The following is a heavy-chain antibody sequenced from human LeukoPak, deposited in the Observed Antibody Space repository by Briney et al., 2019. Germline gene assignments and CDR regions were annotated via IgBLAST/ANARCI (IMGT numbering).Heavy chain of an antibody. D-gene: IGHD3-10*01. Sequence: GGSLRLSCVASGFTFSNYDMSWVRQAPGKGLEWVSSISGSGAYTHYADSVKGRFTISRDNSKNTLYVQMSSLRAEDTAVYYCAKGSSAGTYVDYWGQGTLVTVSS. J-gene: IGHJ4*02. CDR3: AKGSSAGTYVDY. CDR1: GFTFSNYD. V-gene: IGHV3-23*01. CDR2: ISGSGAYT.